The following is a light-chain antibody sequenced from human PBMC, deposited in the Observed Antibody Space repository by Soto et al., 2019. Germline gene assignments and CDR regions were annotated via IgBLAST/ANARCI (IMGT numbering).Light chain of an antibody. CDR3: SSYTSSNSVV. CDR1: SSNIGAGYD. V-gene: IGLV1-40*01. Sequence: QSVLTQPPSVSGAPGQRVTISCTGSSSNIGAGYDVHWYQKHPDRAPKLIIYEVTNRPSGVSNRFSGSKSGNTASLSISGLQAEDVADYYCSSYTSSNSVVFGGGTKVTVL. CDR2: EVT. J-gene: IGLJ2*01.